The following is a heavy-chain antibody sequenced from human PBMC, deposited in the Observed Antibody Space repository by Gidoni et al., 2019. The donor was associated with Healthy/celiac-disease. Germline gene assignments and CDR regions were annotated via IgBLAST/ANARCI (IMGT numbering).Heavy chain of an antibody. Sequence: QVQLVQSGAEVKKPGSSVKVSCKASGGTFSSYAISWVRQAHGQGLEWMGGSIPIFGTANYAQKFQGRVTITADESTSTAYMELSSLRSEDTAVYYCARLGYCSSTSCYRSYYYGMDVWGQGTTVTVSS. CDR2: SIPIFGTA. D-gene: IGHD2-2*02. CDR1: GGTFSSYA. CDR3: ARLGYCSSTSCYRSYYYGMDV. J-gene: IGHJ6*02. V-gene: IGHV1-69*01.